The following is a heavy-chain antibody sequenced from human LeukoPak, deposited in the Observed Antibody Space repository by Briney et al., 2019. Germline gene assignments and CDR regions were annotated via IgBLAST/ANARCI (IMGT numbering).Heavy chain of an antibody. CDR2: IYYSGST. V-gene: IGHV4-59*08. Sequence: SETLSLTCTVSGGSISSYYWSWIRQPPGKGLEWIGYIYYSGSTNYNPSLKSRVTISVDTSKNQFSLKPSSVTAADTAVFYCARRTCSGGSCYLDYWGQGTLVTVSS. D-gene: IGHD2-15*01. CDR3: ARRTCSGGSCYLDY. CDR1: GGSISSYY. J-gene: IGHJ4*02.